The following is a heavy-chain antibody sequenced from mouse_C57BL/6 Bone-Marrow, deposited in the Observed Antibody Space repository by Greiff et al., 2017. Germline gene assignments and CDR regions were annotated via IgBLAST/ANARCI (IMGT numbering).Heavy chain of an antibody. D-gene: IGHD4-1*01. Sequence: VKLQESGAELVMPGASVKLSCKASGYTFTSYWMHWVKQRPGQGLEWIGEIDPSDSYTNYNQKFKGKSTLTVDKSSSTAYMQLRSLTSEDSAVYYCATNWPGFAYWGQGTLVTVSA. V-gene: IGHV1-69*01. CDR2: IDPSDSYT. J-gene: IGHJ3*01. CDR3: ATNWPGFAY. CDR1: GYTFTSYW.